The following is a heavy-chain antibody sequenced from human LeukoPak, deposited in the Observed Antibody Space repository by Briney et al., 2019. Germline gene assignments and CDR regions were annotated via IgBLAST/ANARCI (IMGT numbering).Heavy chain of an antibody. CDR2: IYTSGST. D-gene: IGHD3-16*01. J-gene: IGHJ5*02. CDR3: ARRGKGWFDP. CDR1: GGSISSYY. V-gene: IGHV4-4*09. Sequence: SETLSLTCTVSGGSISSYYWSWIRQPPGKGLEWIGYIYTSGSTNYNPSLKSRVTISVDTSKNQFSLKLSSVTAADTAVYYCARRGKGWFDPWGQGTLVTVSS.